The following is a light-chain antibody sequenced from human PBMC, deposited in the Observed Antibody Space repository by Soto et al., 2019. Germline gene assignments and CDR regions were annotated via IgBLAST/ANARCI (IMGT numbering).Light chain of an antibody. CDR2: DAS. V-gene: IGKV3-11*01. CDR3: QQRGNWPWLT. J-gene: IGKJ4*01. CDR1: QSVNNY. Sequence: EIVLKQSPGTLSLSPGERATLSCRASQSVNNYLAWYQQKPGQAPRLLIYDASNRATDIPARFSGSGSGTDFTLTISSLELEDFAVYYCQQRGNWPWLTFGGGTRVEIK.